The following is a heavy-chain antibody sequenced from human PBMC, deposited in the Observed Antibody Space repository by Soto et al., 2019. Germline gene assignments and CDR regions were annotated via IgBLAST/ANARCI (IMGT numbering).Heavy chain of an antibody. CDR3: ARVYDFWSGYPRGLNWFDP. J-gene: IGHJ5*02. V-gene: IGHV2-26*01. CDR1: GFSLSNARMG. Sequence: QVTLKESGPVLVKPTETLTLTCTVSGFSLSNARMGVSWIRQPPGKALEWLAHIFSNDEKSYSTSLKSRHTITKDTSKSQVVLTMTNMDPVDTATYYCARVYDFWSGYPRGLNWFDPWGQGTLVTVSS. CDR2: IFSNDEK. D-gene: IGHD3-3*01.